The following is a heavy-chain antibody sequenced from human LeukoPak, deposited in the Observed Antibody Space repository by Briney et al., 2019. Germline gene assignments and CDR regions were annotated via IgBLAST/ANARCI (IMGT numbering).Heavy chain of an antibody. CDR3: ARAPGGRGAFDI. D-gene: IGHD3-16*01. CDR2: IYTSGST. V-gene: IGHV4-61*02. Sequence: SETLSFTCTVSGGSISSGSYYWSWIRQPAGKGLEWIGRIYTSGSTNYNPSLKSRVTISVDTSKNQFSLKLSSVTAADTAVYYCARAPGGRGAFDIWGQGTMVTVSS. CDR1: GGSISSGSYY. J-gene: IGHJ3*02.